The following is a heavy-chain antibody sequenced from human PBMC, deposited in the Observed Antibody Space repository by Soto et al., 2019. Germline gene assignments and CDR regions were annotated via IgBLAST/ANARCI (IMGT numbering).Heavy chain of an antibody. Sequence: VQLLESGGGLVQPGGSLRLSCAASGFTFSSYAMSGVRQAPWKGLEWVAAISGSGGSTYYADSVKGRFTISRDNSKKTLYLQMNSLRAEDTAVYYCAKGRGYCRSTSCYVGSDYWGQGTLVTGSS. CDR3: AKGRGYCRSTSCYVGSDY. V-gene: IGHV3-23*01. CDR2: ISGSGGST. D-gene: IGHD2-2*01. CDR1: GFTFSSYA. J-gene: IGHJ4*02.